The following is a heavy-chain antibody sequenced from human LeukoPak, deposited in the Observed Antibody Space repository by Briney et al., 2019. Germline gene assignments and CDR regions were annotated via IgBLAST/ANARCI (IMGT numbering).Heavy chain of an antibody. V-gene: IGHV3-21*04. CDR1: GFTLSNYN. D-gene: IGHD5-12*01. J-gene: IGHJ4*02. Sequence: GGSLRLSCAASGFTLSNYNMLWVRQAPGEGVEGVSSISSSSTYIYYADSVEGRFTISRDNAKNSLYLQMNSLRPEATALYYCAKDIMADANYWGQGTLVTAS. CDR2: ISSSSTYI. CDR3: AKDIMADANY.